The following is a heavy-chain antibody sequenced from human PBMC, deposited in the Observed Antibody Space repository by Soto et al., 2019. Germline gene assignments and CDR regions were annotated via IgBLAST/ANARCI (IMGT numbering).Heavy chain of an antibody. D-gene: IGHD6-19*01. V-gene: IGHV1-3*01. CDR3: ARRSSSGWFDFDS. CDR2: INAGNGNT. CDR1: GYTFTTYL. J-gene: IGHJ4*02. Sequence: QVQLVQSGAEVKKPGASVKVSCKASGYTFTTYLIHWVRQAPGQRLEWMGWINAGNGNTKYSQKFRGRVFITRDTSASTAYMELSSLRSEDTAVYYCARRSSSGWFDFDSWGQGTLVTVSS.